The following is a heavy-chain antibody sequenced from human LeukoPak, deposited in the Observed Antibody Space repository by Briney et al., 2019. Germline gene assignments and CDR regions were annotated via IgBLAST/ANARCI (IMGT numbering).Heavy chain of an antibody. CDR1: GGSISSYY. J-gene: IGHJ4*02. CDR3: ARAWGTMVRGVSGRFFY. Sequence: SETLSLTCTVSGGSISSYYWSWIRQPPGKGLEWIGYIYYSGSTNYNPSLKSRVTISVDTSKNQFSLKLSSVTAADTAVYYCARAWGTMVRGVSGRFFYWGQGTLVTVSS. V-gene: IGHV4-59*01. CDR2: IYYSGST. D-gene: IGHD3-10*01.